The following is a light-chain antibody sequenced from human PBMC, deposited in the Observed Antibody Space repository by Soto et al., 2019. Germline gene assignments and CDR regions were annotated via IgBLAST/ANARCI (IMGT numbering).Light chain of an antibody. CDR2: STS. Sequence: QAVVTQEPSLTVSPGGTVTLTCGSSTGAVTSGHYPSWFQQKPGQAPGALIFSTSDKHSWTPARFSGSLLGGKAALTLSGVQPEDEAEYYCLLYYGGAQLVVFGGGTQLTVL. CDR1: TGAVTSGHY. CDR3: LLYYGGAQLVV. J-gene: IGLJ2*01. V-gene: IGLV7-43*01.